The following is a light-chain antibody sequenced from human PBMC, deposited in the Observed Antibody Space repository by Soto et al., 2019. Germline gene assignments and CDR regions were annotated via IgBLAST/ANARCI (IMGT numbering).Light chain of an antibody. CDR1: QSVGGS. V-gene: IGKV3D-15*01. CDR2: HTS. J-gene: IGKJ4*01. Sequence: ETVLTQSPGTLSLSQGERATLSCRASQSVGGSLAWYQQRPGQAPRLLVYHTSNRATGIPDRFSASGSGTDFTLTISCLQSEDFATYYCQQYYSYPLTFGGGTKVDIK. CDR3: QQYYSYPLT.